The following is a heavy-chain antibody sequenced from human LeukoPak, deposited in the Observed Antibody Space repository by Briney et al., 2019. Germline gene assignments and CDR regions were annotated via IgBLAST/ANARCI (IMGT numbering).Heavy chain of an antibody. CDR3: ARGHSSSSEYYFDH. D-gene: IGHD6-6*01. J-gene: IGHJ4*02. Sequence: GGSLRLSCAASGFTFSSYSMNWVRQAPGKGLEWVSSISSSSSYIYYADSVKGRFTISRDNAKNSLYLQMNSLRAEDTAVYYCARGHSSSSEYYFDHWGQGTLVTVSS. V-gene: IGHV3-21*01. CDR2: ISSSSSYI. CDR1: GFTFSSYS.